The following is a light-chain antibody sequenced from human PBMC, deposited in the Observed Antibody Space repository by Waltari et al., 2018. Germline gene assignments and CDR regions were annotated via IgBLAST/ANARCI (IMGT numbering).Light chain of an antibody. CDR2: GAS. Sequence: VILTQSPATLSLSPGERATLSCRASQSVSTYLAWYQQKPGQAPRLLIYGASNRATGIPDRFSCSGSGTEFTLTISSLEPEDFAVYYCQKYSSAPLTFGGGTKVEIK. CDR1: QSVSTY. J-gene: IGKJ4*01. CDR3: QKYSSAPLT. V-gene: IGKV3-20*01.